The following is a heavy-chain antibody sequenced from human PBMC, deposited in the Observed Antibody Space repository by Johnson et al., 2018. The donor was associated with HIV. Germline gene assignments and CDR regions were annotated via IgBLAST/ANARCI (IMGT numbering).Heavy chain of an antibody. V-gene: IGHV3-30*03. Sequence: VQLVESGGGVARPGGSLRLSCAASGFTFDDYAMHWVRQAPGKGLEWVAVISYDGSNKYYADSVKGRFTISRDNSQNTLYLQMNGLGPEDTAVYYCTRRSPYDAFVIWGQVTMVTVSS. CDR3: TRRSPYDAFVI. CDR1: GFTFDDYA. CDR2: ISYDGSNK. J-gene: IGHJ3*02.